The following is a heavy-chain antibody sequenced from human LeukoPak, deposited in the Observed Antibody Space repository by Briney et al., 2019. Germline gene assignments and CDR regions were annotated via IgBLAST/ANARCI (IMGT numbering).Heavy chain of an antibody. CDR2: IYYSGST. V-gene: IGHV4-59*01. CDR3: ARDSHYDSSGYYDAFDI. CDR1: GGSISSYY. J-gene: IGHJ3*02. D-gene: IGHD3-22*01. Sequence: KPSETLSLTCTVSGGSISSYYWSWIRQPPGKGLEWIGYIYYSGSTNYNPSLKSRVTISVDTSKNQFSLKLSSVTAADTAVYYCARDSHYDSSGYYDAFDIWGQGTMVTVSS.